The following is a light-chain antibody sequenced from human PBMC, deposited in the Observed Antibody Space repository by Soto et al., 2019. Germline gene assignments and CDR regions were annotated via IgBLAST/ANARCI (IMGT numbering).Light chain of an antibody. V-gene: IGKV1-5*01. CDR2: DAS. Sequence: IQMTQSPSTLSASVGDRGSITCRASQSVSSWLAWYQQKPGKAPKLLIYDASGLESGVPSRFSGSGSGTEFTLTISSLQPDDFATYYCQQYNSYSQTFGQGTKVDIK. CDR1: QSVSSW. J-gene: IGKJ1*01. CDR3: QQYNSYSQT.